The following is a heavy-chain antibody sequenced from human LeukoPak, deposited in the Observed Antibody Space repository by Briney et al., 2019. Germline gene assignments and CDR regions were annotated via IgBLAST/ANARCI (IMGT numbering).Heavy chain of an antibody. J-gene: IGHJ4*02. D-gene: IGHD5-18*01. Sequence: SETLSLTCTVSGGSISSYYWSWLRQPAGKGLEWIGRIYTSGSTNYNPSLKSRVTMSVDTSKNQFSLKLSSVTAADTAVYYCARDGRGEDSYGVDYWGQGTLVTVSS. V-gene: IGHV4-4*07. CDR2: IYTSGST. CDR3: ARDGRGEDSYGVDY. CDR1: GGSISSYY.